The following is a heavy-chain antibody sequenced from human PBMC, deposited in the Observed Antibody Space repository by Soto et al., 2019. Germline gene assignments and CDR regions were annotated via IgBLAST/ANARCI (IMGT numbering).Heavy chain of an antibody. Sequence: QITLKESGPTLVKPTQTLTLTCTFSGFSLSTSGVSVGWIRQPPGKALEWLALIYWDDDKRYSPSLKSRFTITKDASKNQVVLTMTNMDPVDTATYYCAHRLQSGYHDYWGQGTLVTVSS. CDR1: GFSLSTSGVS. D-gene: IGHD3-22*01. V-gene: IGHV2-5*02. CDR2: IYWDDDK. J-gene: IGHJ4*02. CDR3: AHRLQSGYHDY.